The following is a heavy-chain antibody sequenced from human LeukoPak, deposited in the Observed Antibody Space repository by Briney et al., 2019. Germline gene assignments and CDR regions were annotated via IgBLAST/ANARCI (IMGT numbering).Heavy chain of an antibody. D-gene: IGHD3-22*01. CDR3: AREARYYDSSAY. J-gene: IGHJ4*02. V-gene: IGHV3-53*01. CDR2: IYSGGST. Sequence: GGSLRLSXAASGFTVSSNYMSWVRQAPGKGVEWVSVIYSGGSTYYADSVKGRFTIPRDNSKNTLYLQMNSLRAEDTAVYYCAREARYYDSSAYWGQGTLVTVSS. CDR1: GFTVSSNY.